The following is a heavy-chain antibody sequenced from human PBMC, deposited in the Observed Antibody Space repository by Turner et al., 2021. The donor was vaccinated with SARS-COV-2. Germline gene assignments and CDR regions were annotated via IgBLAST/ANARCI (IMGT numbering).Heavy chain of an antibody. V-gene: IGHV2-5*02. J-gene: IGHJ4*02. CDR1: GFSVKSSGLA. CDR3: ARLNDYFDY. Sequence: QITLKESGPALVKPTHTLTLTCTVSGFSVKSSGLAVGWIRQPPGKALQWLALVSWDDTKDFSPSLKTRLTITRYGYKNQVVLTVTNMEPSDAVTYYCARLNDYFDYWGQGTLVTVSS. D-gene: IGHD2-8*01. CDR2: VSWDDTK.